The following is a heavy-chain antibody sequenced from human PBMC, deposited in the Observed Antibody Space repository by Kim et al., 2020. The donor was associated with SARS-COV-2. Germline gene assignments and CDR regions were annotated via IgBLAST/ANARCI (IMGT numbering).Heavy chain of an antibody. CDR1: GGSFSGYY. CDR2: INHSGST. V-gene: IGHV4-34*01. D-gene: IGHD3-10*01. Sequence: SETLSLTCAVYGGSFSGYYWSWIRQPPGKGLEWIGEINHSGSTNYNPSLKSRVTISVDTSKNQFSLKLSSVTAADTAVYYCARGVYYYGSGSYLRDAFDIWGQGTMVTVSS. J-gene: IGHJ3*02. CDR3: ARGVYYYGSGSYLRDAFDI.